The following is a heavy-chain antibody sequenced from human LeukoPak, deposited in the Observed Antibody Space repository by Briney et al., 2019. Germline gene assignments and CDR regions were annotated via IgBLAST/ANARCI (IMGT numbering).Heavy chain of an antibody. J-gene: IGHJ3*02. Sequence: GGSLRLSCAASGFTFSSYWMHWVRQAPGKGLVWVSRINSDGSSTSYADSVKGRFTISRDNAKNTLYLQMNSLRAEDTAVYYCARERVLRYFDIWGQGTMVTVSS. D-gene: IGHD3-9*01. CDR1: GFTFSSYW. CDR3: ARERVLRYFDI. V-gene: IGHV3-74*01. CDR2: INSDGSST.